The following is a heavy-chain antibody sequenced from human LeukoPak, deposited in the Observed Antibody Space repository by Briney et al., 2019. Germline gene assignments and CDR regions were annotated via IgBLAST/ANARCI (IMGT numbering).Heavy chain of an antibody. CDR3: ARDTPFYDGSGYYASYYFDY. D-gene: IGHD3-22*01. CDR1: GYTFSDNH. CDR2: ISPNSGGT. Sequence: EASVKVSCKASGYTFSDNHMYWIRQAPGQGLECMGWISPNSGGTNYAQKFLGRVTMTRDTSTSTVYMELSSLRSEGTAVYYCARDTPFYDGSGYYASYYFDYWGQGTLVTVSS. J-gene: IGHJ4*02. V-gene: IGHV1-2*02.